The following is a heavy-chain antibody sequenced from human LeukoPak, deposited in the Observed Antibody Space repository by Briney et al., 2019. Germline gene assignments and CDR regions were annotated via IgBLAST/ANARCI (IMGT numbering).Heavy chain of an antibody. V-gene: IGHV4-59*01. J-gene: IGHJ5*02. Sequence: SETLSLTCTVSGGSISSYYWSWIRQPPGKGLEWIGYIYYSGSTNYNPSLKSRVTISVDTSKNQFSLKLSSVTAEDTAVYYCARDSNWFDPWGQGTLVTVSS. CDR1: GGSISSYY. CDR3: ARDSNWFDP. CDR2: IYYSGST.